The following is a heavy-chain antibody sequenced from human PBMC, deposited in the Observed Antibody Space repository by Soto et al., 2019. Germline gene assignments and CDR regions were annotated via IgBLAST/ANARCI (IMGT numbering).Heavy chain of an antibody. J-gene: IGHJ1*01. CDR3: AKEKLRFQPTSSHFQH. Sequence: GGSLSLSCAASGFTFSSYGMHWVRQAPGKGLEWVAVISYDGSNKYYADSVKGRFTISRDNSKNTLYLQMNSLRAEDTAVYYCAKEKLRFQPTSSHFQHWGQGTLVTVSS. CDR1: GFTFSSYG. V-gene: IGHV3-30*18. CDR2: ISYDGSNK. D-gene: IGHD3-3*01.